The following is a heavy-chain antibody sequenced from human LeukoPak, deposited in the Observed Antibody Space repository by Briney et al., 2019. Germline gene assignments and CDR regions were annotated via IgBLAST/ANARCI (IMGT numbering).Heavy chain of an antibody. CDR1: GSSFTSYW. D-gene: IGHD6-13*01. V-gene: IGHV5-51*01. J-gene: IGHJ5*02. CDR3: ARPPEPPIAAAGTDMWFDP. Sequence: GESLQISCKGSGSSFTSYWIGCVRQMPGKGLEWMGIIYPGDSDTRYSPSFGGQVTISADKTISTAYLQRSSPQASGTAISLFARPPEPPIAAAGTDMWFDPWGQGTLVTVSS. CDR2: IYPGDSDT.